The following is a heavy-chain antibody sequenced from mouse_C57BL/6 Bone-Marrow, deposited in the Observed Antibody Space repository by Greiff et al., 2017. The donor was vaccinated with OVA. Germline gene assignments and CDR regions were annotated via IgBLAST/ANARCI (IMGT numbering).Heavy chain of an antibody. D-gene: IGHD3-2*02. Sequence: EVKLVESGGGLVKPGGSLKLSCAASGFTFSSYTMSWVRQTPEKRLEWVATISGGGGNTYYPDSVKGRFTISRDNAKNTLYLQMSSLRSEDTALYYCARPGDSSGPYYFDYWGQGTTLTVSS. CDR1: GFTFSSYT. CDR3: ARPGDSSGPYYFDY. J-gene: IGHJ2*01. V-gene: IGHV5-9*01. CDR2: ISGGGGNT.